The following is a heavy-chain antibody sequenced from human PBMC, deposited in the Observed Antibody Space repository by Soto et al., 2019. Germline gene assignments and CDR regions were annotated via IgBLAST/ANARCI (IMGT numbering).Heavy chain of an antibody. CDR3: ARKGAAASYAHYYMDV. D-gene: IGHD6-13*01. CDR2: VYDSGNT. Sequence: QVQLQESGPGLVKPSETLSLTCTVSGGSIRPYYWCWIRQTPGERLAWIGYVYDSGNTNYNPSLGSRVPISVDTSRNRFSLNLTSATAADTAVYYCARKGAAASYAHYYMDVWGRGTAVTVSS. V-gene: IGHV4-59*01. CDR1: GGSIRPYY. J-gene: IGHJ6*03.